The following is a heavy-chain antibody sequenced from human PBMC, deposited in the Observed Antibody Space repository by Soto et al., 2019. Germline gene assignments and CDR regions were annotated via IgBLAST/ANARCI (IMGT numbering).Heavy chain of an antibody. J-gene: IGHJ4*02. CDR2: ISRSGRGSA. CDR1: GFTFNSYV. Sequence: PGGSLRLSCAASGFTFNSYVMTWVRQAPGEGLEWVSSISRSGRGSAYYADSVKGRFTISRDNSKNTLYLQMNSLRAEDTAVYYCAKASSWYDYWGQGTLVTVSS. V-gene: IGHV3-23*01. CDR3: AKASSWYDY. D-gene: IGHD6-13*01.